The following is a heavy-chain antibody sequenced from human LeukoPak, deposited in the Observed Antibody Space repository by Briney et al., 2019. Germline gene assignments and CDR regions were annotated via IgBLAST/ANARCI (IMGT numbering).Heavy chain of an antibody. CDR2: INLDGSVI. CDR1: GFPFSSYW. V-gene: IGHV3-7*01. Sequence: GGSLRLSCTASGFPFSSYWMTWVRQAPGKGLEWVAHINLDGSVINYVDSVKGRFTISRDNAKNSLYLQMTDLRVEDTALYCCAKDSYGKGDYWSQGTLVTVS. D-gene: IGHD2-8*01. J-gene: IGHJ4*02. CDR3: AKDSYGKGDY.